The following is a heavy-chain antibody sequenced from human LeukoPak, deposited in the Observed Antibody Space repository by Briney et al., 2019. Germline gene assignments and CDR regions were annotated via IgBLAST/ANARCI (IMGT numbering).Heavy chain of an antibody. Sequence: SQTLSLTCAVSGVSISSGGYSWSWIRQPPGKGLEWIGYIYHSGSTYYNPSLKSRVTISVDTSKNQFSLKLSSVTAADTAVYYCARAQQQLEMWYYYYGMDVWGQGTTVTVSS. CDR1: GVSISSGGYS. V-gene: IGHV4-30-2*01. J-gene: IGHJ6*02. CDR2: IYHSGST. CDR3: ARAQQQLEMWYYYYGMDV. D-gene: IGHD6-13*01.